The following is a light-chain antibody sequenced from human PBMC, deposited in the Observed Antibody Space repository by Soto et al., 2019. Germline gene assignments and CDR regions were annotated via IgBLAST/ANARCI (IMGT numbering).Light chain of an antibody. V-gene: IGKV3-11*01. CDR1: QSVDSY. CDR2: DAS. CDR3: QQRRNFYT. J-gene: IGKJ2*01. Sequence: EIVLTQSPATLSLSPGDRATLSCRASQSVDSYLGWYQQKPGQAPRLLIYDASNRATGIPARFSGSGSGTDFTLTISSLEAEDFAVYYCQQRRNFYTFGQGTKLEIK.